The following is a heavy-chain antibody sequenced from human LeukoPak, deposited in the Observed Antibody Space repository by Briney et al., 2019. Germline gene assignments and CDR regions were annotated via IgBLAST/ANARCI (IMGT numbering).Heavy chain of an antibody. D-gene: IGHD3-9*01. Sequence: PGGSLRLSCAASGFTFSSYAMNWVRQAPGKRLEWVSSIIGSGRDTYYADSVKGRFTISRDNAKNSLYLQMNSLRAEDTAVYYCAKDGGEYYDILTGYYPRLYYMDVWGKGTTVTISS. V-gene: IGHV3-23*01. J-gene: IGHJ6*03. CDR1: GFTFSSYA. CDR2: IIGSGRDT. CDR3: AKDGGEYYDILTGYYPRLYYMDV.